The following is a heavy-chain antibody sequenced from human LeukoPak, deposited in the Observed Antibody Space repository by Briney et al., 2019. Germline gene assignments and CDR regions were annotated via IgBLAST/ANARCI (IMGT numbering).Heavy chain of an antibody. CDR1: GGSFSGYY. V-gene: IGHV4-34*01. J-gene: IGHJ4*02. D-gene: IGHD4-11*01. Sequence: SETLSLTCAVYGGSFSGYYWSWIRQPPGKGLEWIGEINHSGSTNYNPSLKSRVTISVDTSKNQFSLKLSSVTAADTAVYYCARRARDYPFDYWGQGTLVTVSS. CDR3: ARRARDYPFDY. CDR2: INHSGST.